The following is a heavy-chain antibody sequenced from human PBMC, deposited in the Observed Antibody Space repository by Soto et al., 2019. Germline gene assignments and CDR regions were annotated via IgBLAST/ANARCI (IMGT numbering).Heavy chain of an antibody. CDR3: AKGGLYGSGSYNDYYYYMDV. V-gene: IGHV3-23*01. J-gene: IGHJ6*03. D-gene: IGHD3-10*01. CDR2: ISGSGVST. CDR1: GFTFSSYA. Sequence: ESGGGLVQPGGSLRLSCVASGFTFSSYAMSWARQAPGKGLEWVSSISGSGVSTYYTDSVKGRFTIARDNSKNTLYLQMNSLRAEDAALYYCAKGGLYGSGSYNDYYYYMDVWGKGTTVTVSS.